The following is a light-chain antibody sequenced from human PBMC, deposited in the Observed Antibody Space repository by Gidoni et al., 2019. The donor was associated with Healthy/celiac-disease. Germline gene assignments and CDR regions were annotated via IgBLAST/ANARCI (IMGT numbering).Light chain of an antibody. Sequence: DIQMTQSPSTLSASVGDRVTLTCRASQSISSWLAWYQQKPGKVPKRLIYDASSLESGVPSRFSGTLTISSLQPDDFATYYCQQYNSYWTFGQGTKVEIK. CDR1: QSISSW. V-gene: IGKV1-5*01. J-gene: IGKJ1*01. CDR3: QQYNSYWT. CDR2: DAS.